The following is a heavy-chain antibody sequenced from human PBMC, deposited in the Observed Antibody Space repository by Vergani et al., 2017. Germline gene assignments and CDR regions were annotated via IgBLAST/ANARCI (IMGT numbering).Heavy chain of an antibody. V-gene: IGHV3-7*03. CDR1: GFTFSSYW. D-gene: IGHD3-22*01. CDR3: ARARSPGGYDSYYVDY. Sequence: EVQLVESGGGLVQPGGSLRLSCAASGFTFSSYWMSWVRQAPGKGLEWVANIKQDGSEKSYVDSVKGRFTSSRDNAKNSLYLQMNSLRAEDTAVYYCARARSPGGYDSYYVDYWGQGTLVTVSS. CDR2: IKQDGSEK. J-gene: IGHJ4*02.